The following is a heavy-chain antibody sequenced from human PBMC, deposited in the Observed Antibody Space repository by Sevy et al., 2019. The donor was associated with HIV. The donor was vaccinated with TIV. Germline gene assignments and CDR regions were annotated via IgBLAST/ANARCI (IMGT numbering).Heavy chain of an antibody. CDR1: GFTFSSYW. Sequence: GGSLRLSCAASGFTFSSYWMSWVRQAPGKGLEWVANIKQDGSEKYYVDSVKGRFTISRDNAKNSLYLQMNSLRAEDTAVYDCVRDQSSGYYTYYYYGMDVWGQGTTVTVSS. CDR3: VRDQSSGYYTYYYYGMDV. V-gene: IGHV3-7*01. D-gene: IGHD3-3*01. J-gene: IGHJ6*02. CDR2: IKQDGSEK.